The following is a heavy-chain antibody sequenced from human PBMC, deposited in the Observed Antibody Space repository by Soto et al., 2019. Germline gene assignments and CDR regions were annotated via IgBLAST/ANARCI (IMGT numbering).Heavy chain of an antibody. D-gene: IGHD6-25*01. J-gene: IGHJ4*02. CDR1: DGSFSGYY. CDR3: ARASTASGPN. Sequence: QVQLQQWGAGLLKPSETLSLTCAAYDGSFSGYYWSWIRQPPGKGLEWIGEINHSGSTNYNPSLMSRVTISLDTSKNQFSLKLSSVTAADTAVYNCARASTASGPNWGQGTLVTVSS. V-gene: IGHV4-34*01. CDR2: INHSGST.